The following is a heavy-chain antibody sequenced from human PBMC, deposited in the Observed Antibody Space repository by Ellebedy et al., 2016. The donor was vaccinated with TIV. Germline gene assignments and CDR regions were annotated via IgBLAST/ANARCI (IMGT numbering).Heavy chain of an antibody. Sequence: SETLFLTXTLSGGSIRSYYWSWIRQPPGKGLEFIGYIYKSGISRYNPSLRSRPIISLDTSKSHFSLHLSSVTTADTAMYYCARGARYSYGFFDYWGQGILVTVSS. V-gene: IGHV4-59*01. CDR3: ARGARYSYGFFDY. J-gene: IGHJ4*02. CDR2: IYKSGIS. D-gene: IGHD5-18*01. CDR1: GGSIRSYY.